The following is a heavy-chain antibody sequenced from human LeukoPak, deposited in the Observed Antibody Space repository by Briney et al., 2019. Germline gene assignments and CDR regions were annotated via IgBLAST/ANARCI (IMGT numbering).Heavy chain of an antibody. Sequence: SETLSLTCAVYGGTFSGYYWSWIRHPPGKGLEWIGEINHSGNTNYNPSLKSRVTISVDTSKNQFSLKLSSVTAADTAVYYCARGFSAGYYFDYWGQGTLVTVSS. CDR1: GGTFSGYY. CDR3: ARGFSAGYYFDY. J-gene: IGHJ4*02. CDR2: INHSGNT. V-gene: IGHV4-34*01. D-gene: IGHD3-10*01.